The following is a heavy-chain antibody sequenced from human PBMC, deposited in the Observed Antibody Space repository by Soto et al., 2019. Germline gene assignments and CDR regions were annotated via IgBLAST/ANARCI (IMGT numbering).Heavy chain of an antibody. V-gene: IGHV3-74*01. D-gene: IGHD2-15*01. CDR3: ARGIRIYYAMDV. CDR1: GFTFSNYW. Sequence: EVQLVESGGCLVQPGGSLRLSCETSGFTFSNYWMHWVRQVPGKGLVWVSRLNGDGTTTNYADSVKGRFTISRDNAKNTVYLQMSSLRAEDTAVYYCARGIRIYYAMDVWGQGTTVTVSS. J-gene: IGHJ6*02. CDR2: LNGDGTTT.